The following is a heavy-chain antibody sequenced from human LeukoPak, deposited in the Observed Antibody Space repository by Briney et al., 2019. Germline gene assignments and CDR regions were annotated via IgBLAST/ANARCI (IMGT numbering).Heavy chain of an antibody. CDR2: ISSKSGDTI. D-gene: IGHD6-6*01. CDR1: GFTFSDYY. CDR3: ARVKGSYSFDY. Sequence: GGSLRLSCTASGFTFSDYYMSWIRQAPGTGLEWVSYISSKSGDTIYYADSVKGQFTISRDNAKNSLYLQMNSLRAEDTAIYYCARVKGSYSFDYSGQGTLVAVSS. V-gene: IGHV3-11*04. J-gene: IGHJ4*02.